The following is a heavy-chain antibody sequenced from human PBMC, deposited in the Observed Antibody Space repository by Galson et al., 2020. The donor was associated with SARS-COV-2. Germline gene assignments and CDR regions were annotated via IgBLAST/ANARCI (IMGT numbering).Heavy chain of an antibody. V-gene: IGHV3-23*01. J-gene: IGHJ4*02. CDR2: ISGSGGST. CDR3: AKDRGLLWFGELARADY. CDR1: GFTFSSYA. Sequence: GGSLRLSCAASGFTFSSYAMSWVRQAPGKGLEWVSAISGSGGSTYYADSVKGRFTISRDNSKNTLYLQMNSLRAEDTAVYYCAKDRGLLWFGELARADYWGQGTLVTVSS. D-gene: IGHD3-10*01.